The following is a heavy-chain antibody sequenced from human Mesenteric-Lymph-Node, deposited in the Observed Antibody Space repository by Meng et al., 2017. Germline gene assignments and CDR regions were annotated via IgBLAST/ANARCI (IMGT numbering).Heavy chain of an antibody. CDR3: ARGQKGYFDL. CDR1: GGSISSSRHY. CDR2: IYYSGST. J-gene: IGHJ2*01. Sequence: LQRRGPGLVKPSETLALSCTVSGGSISSSRHYWGWIRQPPGKGLEWIGSIYYSGSTYYNPSLRSRVTMSLDTSKNQFSLKLSSVTAADTAVYYCARGQKGYFDLWGRGTLVTVSS. V-gene: IGHV4-39*01.